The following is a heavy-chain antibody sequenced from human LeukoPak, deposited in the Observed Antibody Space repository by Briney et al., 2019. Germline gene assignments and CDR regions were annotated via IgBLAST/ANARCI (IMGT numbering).Heavy chain of an antibody. V-gene: IGHV6-1*01. J-gene: IGHJ6*03. CDR3: ARDSSGFYYYYYYMDV. CDR2: TYYRSKLYN. CDR1: GDSVSSNSAA. D-gene: IGHD6-19*01. Sequence: SQTLSLTCAISGDSVSSNSAAWNWLRLSPSRGLEWLGRTYYRSKLYNDYAVSVKSQITINPDTSKNQFSLQLNSVTPEDTAVYYCARDSSGFYYYYYYMDVWGKGTTVTVSS.